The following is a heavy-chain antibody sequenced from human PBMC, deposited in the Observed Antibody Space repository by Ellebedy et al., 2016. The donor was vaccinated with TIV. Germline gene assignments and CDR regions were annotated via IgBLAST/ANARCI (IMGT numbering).Heavy chain of an antibody. Sequence: AASVKVSCKASGYTFTGYYMHWVRQAPGQGLEWMGWINPNSGFTNDAQKFQGRVTMTRDTSISTAYMELSRLGSDDTAVYYCASLPHYGDSGPWGQGTLVTVSS. CDR1: GYTFTGYY. CDR3: ASLPHYGDSGP. CDR2: INPNSGFT. V-gene: IGHV1-2*02. D-gene: IGHD4-17*01. J-gene: IGHJ5*02.